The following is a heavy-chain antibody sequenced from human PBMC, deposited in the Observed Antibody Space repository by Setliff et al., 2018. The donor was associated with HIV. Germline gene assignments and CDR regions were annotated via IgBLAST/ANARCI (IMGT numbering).Heavy chain of an antibody. Sequence: PSETLSLTCTVSGDAISNGLYWGWIRQPPGKGLEWIGTVSDSGSGHYNPPLNSRVTISVDTSKNQLSLKLSSVTAADTGVYYCARPVSKYFYGMDVWGLRTTVTVSS. CDR3: ARPVSKYFYGMDV. V-gene: IGHV4-38-2*02. CDR1: GDAISNGLY. J-gene: IGHJ6*02. CDR2: VSDSGSG.